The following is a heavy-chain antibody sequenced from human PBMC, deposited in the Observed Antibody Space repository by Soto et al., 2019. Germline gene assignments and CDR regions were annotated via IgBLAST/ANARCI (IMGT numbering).Heavy chain of an antibody. Sequence: QVQLVQSGAEVKKPGASVKVSCKASGYTFTSYAINWVRQAAGQGLEWMGRINPNNGNTAYAQKFQGRVTMTRNTSISTAYVELNSLRSDDTAIYYCTRTSDQGSWGQGTLVTVSA. CDR1: GYTFTSYA. V-gene: IGHV1-8*01. CDR2: INPNNGNT. D-gene: IGHD1-26*01. CDR3: TRTSDQGS. J-gene: IGHJ5*02.